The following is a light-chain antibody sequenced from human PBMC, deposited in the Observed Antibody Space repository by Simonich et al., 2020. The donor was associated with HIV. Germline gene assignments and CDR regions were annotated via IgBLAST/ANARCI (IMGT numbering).Light chain of an antibody. V-gene: IGLV6-57*01. CDR1: SGSIARNY. CDR3: QSYDSSNHVV. CDR2: EDN. Sequence: NFMLTQPHSVSESPGKTVTISCTRSSGSIARNYVQWYQQRPGSSPTTVIHEDNQRPSGVPDRFSGSIDSSSNSASLTISGLKTEDEADYYCQSYDSSNHVVFGGGTQLTVL. J-gene: IGLJ7*01.